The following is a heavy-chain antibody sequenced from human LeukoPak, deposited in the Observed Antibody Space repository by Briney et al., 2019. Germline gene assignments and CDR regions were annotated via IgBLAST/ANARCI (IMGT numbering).Heavy chain of an antibody. CDR3: ARAIRSRGSWYLGY. Sequence: SQTLSLTCTVSGGSISSGGYYWSWIRQHPGKGLEWIGYIYYSGSTYYNPSLKSRVTISVDTSKNQFSLKLSSVTAADTAVYYCARAIRSRGSWYLGYWGQGTLVTVSS. V-gene: IGHV4-31*03. CDR1: GGSISSGGYY. CDR2: IYYSGST. J-gene: IGHJ4*02. D-gene: IGHD6-13*01.